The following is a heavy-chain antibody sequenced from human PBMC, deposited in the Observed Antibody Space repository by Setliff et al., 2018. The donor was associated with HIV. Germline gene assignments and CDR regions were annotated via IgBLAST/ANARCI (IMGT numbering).Heavy chain of an antibody. CDR1: GGSFSNYY. J-gene: IGHJ6*02. CDR2: SYHSGST. V-gene: IGHV4-59*01. D-gene: IGHD3-10*01. Sequence: SETLSLTCAIYGGSFSNYYWSWIRQPPGKGLEWIGFSYHSGSTKYNPSLKSRVTISVDTSRNQFSLELSSVTAADTAVYYCARSLSGDYYYGMDVWGQGTTVTVSS. CDR3: ARSLSGDYYYGMDV.